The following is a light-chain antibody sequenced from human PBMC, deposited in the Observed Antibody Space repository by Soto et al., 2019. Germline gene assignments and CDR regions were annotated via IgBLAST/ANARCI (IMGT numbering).Light chain of an antibody. CDR1: QSVLYSSNNKNY. CDR2: WAS. Sequence: DIVMTQSPDSLAVSLGERATINCKSSQSVLYSSNNKNYLAWYQQKPGQPPKLLIYWASTRKSGVPDRFSGSGSGTDFTLAISSLQAEDVAVYHCQQYYSPPLTFGGGTKVEIK. CDR3: QQYYSPPLT. V-gene: IGKV4-1*01. J-gene: IGKJ4*01.